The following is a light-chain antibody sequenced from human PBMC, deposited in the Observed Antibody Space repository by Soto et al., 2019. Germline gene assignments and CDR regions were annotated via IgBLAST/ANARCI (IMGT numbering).Light chain of an antibody. Sequence: DIQMTQSPSSLSASVGDRVTVTCRASQSISTYLNWYEQKPGKAPNLLIYGASNLQSGVPSRFSGGGSGTDFTLTISSLQPDDFGTYYYQQSYTSPVSFGGENKVDIK. J-gene: IGKJ4*01. CDR2: GAS. CDR3: QQSYTSPVS. V-gene: IGKV1-39*01. CDR1: QSISTY.